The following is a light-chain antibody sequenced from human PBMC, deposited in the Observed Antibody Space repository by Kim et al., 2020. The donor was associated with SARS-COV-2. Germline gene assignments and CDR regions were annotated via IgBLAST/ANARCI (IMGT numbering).Light chain of an antibody. CDR3: ATWDDSLNGRV. Sequence: GQRVTNSYSGSSANIGRNTVTWYQQVPGTAPQLLMYSNHPLSSGVPGRFSGSKSGTPASLAISGLQSEDEADYYCATWDDSLNGRVFGGGTQLTVL. V-gene: IGLV1-44*01. J-gene: IGLJ2*01. CDR2: SNH. CDR1: SANIGRNT.